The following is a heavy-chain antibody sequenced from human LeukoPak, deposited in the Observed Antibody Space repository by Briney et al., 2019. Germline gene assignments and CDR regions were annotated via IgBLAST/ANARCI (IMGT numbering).Heavy chain of an antibody. J-gene: IGHJ6*02. CDR1: GYTFTGYY. CDR3: VEDRYYYYGMDV. Sequence: GASVKVSCKASGYTFTGYYMHWVRQALGQGLEWMGWINPNSGGTNYAQKFQGRVTMTRDTSISTAYMELSRLRSDDTAVYYCVEDRYYYYGMDVWGQGTTVTVSS. V-gene: IGHV1-2*02. CDR2: INPNSGGT.